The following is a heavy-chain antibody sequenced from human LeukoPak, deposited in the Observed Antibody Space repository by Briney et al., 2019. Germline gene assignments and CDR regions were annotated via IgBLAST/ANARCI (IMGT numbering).Heavy chain of an antibody. CDR3: ARGGSGYFFDF. J-gene: IGHJ4*02. CDR1: TFTLGTYW. Sequence: GGSLRLPCTSSTFTLGTYWMHWVRQVPGEGLVWVARMNADGSGTNYADSVKGRFNISRDNAKDTLSLQMNSLRAEDLAVYYCARGGSGYFFDFWGQGTLVTVSS. CDR2: MNADGSGT. D-gene: IGHD6-19*01. V-gene: IGHV3-74*01.